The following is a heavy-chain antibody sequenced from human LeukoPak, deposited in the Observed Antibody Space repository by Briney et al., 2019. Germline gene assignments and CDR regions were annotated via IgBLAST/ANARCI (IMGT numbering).Heavy chain of an antibody. CDR1: GYSFTSHW. CDR2: IYPGDSDT. CDR3: ARYHYGSGSS. J-gene: IGHJ5*02. V-gene: IGHV5-51*01. D-gene: IGHD3-10*01. Sequence: GESLQISCKGSGYSFTSHWIGSVRQMPGKGLEWMGIIYPGDSDTRYSPSLQGQVTISADKSISTVYVQWSRLKASDTAMYYCARYHYGSGSSWGQGTLVTVSS.